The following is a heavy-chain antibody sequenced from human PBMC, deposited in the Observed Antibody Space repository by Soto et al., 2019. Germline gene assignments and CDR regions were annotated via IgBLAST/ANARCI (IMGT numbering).Heavy chain of an antibody. D-gene: IGHD5-12*01. J-gene: IGHJ4*02. CDR2: VNHNGRN. Sequence: PSETLSLTCAVYGGSFSGYFWNWIRQTPGKGLEWIGKVNHNGRNNYNPSLKSRVTISLDMSKNQISLKLTSVTAADKAVYYCARGGGYDSFDFWGQGIQVTVSS. CDR3: ARGGGYDSFDF. CDR1: GGSFSGYF. V-gene: IGHV4-34*01.